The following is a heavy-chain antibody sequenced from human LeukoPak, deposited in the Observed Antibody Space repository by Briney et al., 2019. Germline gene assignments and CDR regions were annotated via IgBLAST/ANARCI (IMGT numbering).Heavy chain of an antibody. V-gene: IGHV3-33*01. J-gene: IGHJ4*02. Sequence: GRSLRLSCAASGFTFSSYGMHWVRQAPGKGLEWVAVIWYDGSNKYYADSVKGRFTISRDNSKNTLYLQMNSLRAEDTAVYYCTYSSGYSAWYYFDYWGQGTLVTVSS. D-gene: IGHD6-19*01. CDR3: TYSSGYSAWYYFDY. CDR1: GFTFSSYG. CDR2: IWYDGSNK.